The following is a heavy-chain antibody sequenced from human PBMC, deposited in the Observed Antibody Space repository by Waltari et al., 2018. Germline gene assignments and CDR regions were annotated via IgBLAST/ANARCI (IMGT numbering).Heavy chain of an antibody. CDR1: GFTFSSYA. V-gene: IGHV3-23*01. CDR3: AKDESTYYDFWSGYQGPFDY. J-gene: IGHJ4*02. CDR2: ISGSGGSI. D-gene: IGHD3-3*01. Sequence: EVQLLESGGGLVQPGGSLRLSCAASGFTFSSYAMSWVRQAPGQGLEWVSAISGSGGSIYYADSVKGRFTISRDNSKNTLYLQMNSLRAEDTAVYYCAKDESTYYDFWSGYQGPFDYWGQGTLVTVSS.